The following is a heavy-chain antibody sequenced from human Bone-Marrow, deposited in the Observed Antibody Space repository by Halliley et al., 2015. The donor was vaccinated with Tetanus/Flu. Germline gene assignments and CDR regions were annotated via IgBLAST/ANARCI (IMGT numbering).Heavy chain of an antibody. CDR2: YSIGIA. J-gene: IGHJ4*02. CDR3: ARGSGSAFCGGDCYGLDY. D-gene: IGHD2-21*02. V-gene: IGHV4-59*09. Sequence: YSIGIANYTPSLKSRVSISIDTSKIQFSLKLTSMTAADTAVYYCARGSGSAFCGGDCYGLDYWGQGTLVTVSS.